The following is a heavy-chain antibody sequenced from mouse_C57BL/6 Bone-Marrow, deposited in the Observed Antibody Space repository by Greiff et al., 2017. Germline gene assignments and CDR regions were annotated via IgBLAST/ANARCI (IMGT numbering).Heavy chain of an antibody. CDR3: ARHGDYYSNFWFAY. Sequence: EVKLMESGGDLVKPGGSLKLSCAASGFTFSSYGMSWVRQTPDKRLEWVATISSGGSYTYYPDSVKGRFTISRDNAKNTLYLQMSSLKSEDTAMYYCARHGDYYSNFWFAYWGQGTLVTVSA. V-gene: IGHV5-6*01. CDR2: ISSGGSYT. D-gene: IGHD2-5*01. CDR1: GFTFSSYG. J-gene: IGHJ3*01.